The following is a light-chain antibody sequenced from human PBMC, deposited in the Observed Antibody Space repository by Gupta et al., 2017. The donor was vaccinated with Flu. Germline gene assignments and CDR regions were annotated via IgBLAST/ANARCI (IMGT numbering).Light chain of an antibody. CDR2: AKN. Sequence: SSELTQDPAVSVALGQTVRNSCQGSSLRNSYASLYQQKPGQAPILVIYAKNIRPSGIPDRFSGYSSGNTASLTFTWAQAEDEADYYCNSRDSTDNHQAVFGGGTKLTVL. CDR3: NSRDSTDNHQAV. J-gene: IGLJ2*01. CDR1: SLRNSY. V-gene: IGLV3-19*01.